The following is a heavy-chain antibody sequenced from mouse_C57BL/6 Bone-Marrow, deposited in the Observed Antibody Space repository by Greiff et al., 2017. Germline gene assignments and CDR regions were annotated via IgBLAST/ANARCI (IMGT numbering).Heavy chain of an antibody. D-gene: IGHD1-1*01. CDR3: ERGDYYGSPWFAY. CDR2: IHPNSGST. CDR1: GYTFTSYW. J-gene: IGHJ3*01. V-gene: IGHV1-64*01. Sequence: QVQLQQPGAELVKPGASVKLSCKASGYTFTSYWMHWVKQRPGQGLEWIGMIHPNSGSTNYNEKFKSKATLTVDKSSSTSYMQLSSLTSEDSAVYYCERGDYYGSPWFAYWGQGTLVTVSA.